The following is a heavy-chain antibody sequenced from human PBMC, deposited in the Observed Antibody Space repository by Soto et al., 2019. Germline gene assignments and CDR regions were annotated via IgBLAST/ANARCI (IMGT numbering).Heavy chain of an antibody. D-gene: IGHD3-9*01. J-gene: IGHJ6*03. CDR1: GGSISNFY. Sequence: SETLSLTCTVSGGSISNFYWGWIRQPPGKGLEWIGYVYYTGSTSYNPSLKRRVTFSADSSRGQFSLRLNSVTAADTAVYYCARTVLGPDLLADSFVDYYYYMDVWGQGTTVTVSS. CDR2: VYYTGST. CDR3: ARTVLGPDLLADSFVDYYYYMDV. V-gene: IGHV4-59*08.